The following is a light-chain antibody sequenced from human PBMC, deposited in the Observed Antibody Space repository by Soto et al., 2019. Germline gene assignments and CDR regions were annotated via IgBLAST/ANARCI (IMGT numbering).Light chain of an antibody. V-gene: IGKV3-15*01. CDR1: QSVSSN. Sequence: EIVMTQSPATLSVPPGERATLSCRASQSVSSNLAWYQQKPGQAPRLLIYGASTRATGIPARFSGSGSGTEFTLTISSLQSEDFAVYYYQQYNNWPPWTFGQWTKVEIK. CDR3: QQYNNWPPWT. J-gene: IGKJ1*01. CDR2: GAS.